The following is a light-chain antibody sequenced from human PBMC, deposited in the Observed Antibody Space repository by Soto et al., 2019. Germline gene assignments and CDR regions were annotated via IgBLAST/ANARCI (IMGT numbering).Light chain of an antibody. CDR3: QRANSFPFA. CDR2: AAS. V-gene: IGKV1-12*01. J-gene: IGKJ3*01. Sequence: DIQMTQSPSSVSASVGDRVTITCRASQGINRCLAWYQQKPGKAPNLLIYAASGLQSGVPSRFSGSGSGTDFTLTISSLQPEDFATYYCQRANSFPFAFGPGTTVHIK. CDR1: QGINRC.